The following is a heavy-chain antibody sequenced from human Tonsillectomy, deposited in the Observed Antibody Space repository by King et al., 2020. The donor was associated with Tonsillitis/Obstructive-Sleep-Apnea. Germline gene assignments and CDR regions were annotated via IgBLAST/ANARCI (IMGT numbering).Heavy chain of an antibody. V-gene: IGHV5-10-1*01. Sequence: VQLVQFGVEVKKPGESLRISCKGSGYSFTSYWISWVRQMPGKGLEWMGRIDPSDSYTNYSPSFQGHVPISADKSISTAYLQWSSLKASDTAMYYCARGGILSAGAPDFWGQGTLVTVSS. CDR1: GYSFTSYW. CDR3: ARGGILSAGAPDF. CDR2: IDPSDSYT. D-gene: IGHD6-13*01. J-gene: IGHJ4*02.